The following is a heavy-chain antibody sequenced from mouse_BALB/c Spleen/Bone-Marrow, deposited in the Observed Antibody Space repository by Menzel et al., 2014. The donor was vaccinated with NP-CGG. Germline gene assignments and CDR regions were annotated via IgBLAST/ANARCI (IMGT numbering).Heavy chain of an antibody. V-gene: IGHV2-2*02. CDR1: GFSLASYG. CDR2: IWSGGST. D-gene: IGHD4-1*01. Sequence: VQLQQSGPGLVQPSQSLSITCTVSGFSLASYGVHWVRQSPGKGLEWLGVIWSGGSTDYNAAFISRLSITKDNSKSQVFFKMNSLQANDTAIYYCVSNWDYAMDYWGQGTSVTVSS. CDR3: VSNWDYAMDY. J-gene: IGHJ4*01.